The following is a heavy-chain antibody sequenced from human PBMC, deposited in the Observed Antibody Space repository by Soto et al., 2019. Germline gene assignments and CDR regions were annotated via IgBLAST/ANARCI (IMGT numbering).Heavy chain of an antibody. CDR1: GYTFTSYA. Sequence: ASVKVSCEASGYTFTSYAMHWVRQAPGQRLEWMGWINAGNGNTKYSQKFQGRVTITRDTSASTAYMELSSLRSEDTAVYYCARAFLSTYYYDSRGPFDYWGQGTLVTV. CDR2: INAGNGNT. J-gene: IGHJ4*02. V-gene: IGHV1-3*01. D-gene: IGHD3-22*01. CDR3: ARAFLSTYYYDSRGPFDY.